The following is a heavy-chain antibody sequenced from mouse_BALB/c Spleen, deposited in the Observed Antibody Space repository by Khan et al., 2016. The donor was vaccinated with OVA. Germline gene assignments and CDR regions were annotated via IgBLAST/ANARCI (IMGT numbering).Heavy chain of an antibody. CDR2: ITYSGST. CDR3: ERGLRYFDF. D-gene: IGHD3-1*01. J-gene: IGHJ2*01. Sequence: EVQLQESGPGLVKPSQSLSLTCTVTGYSFTSAYAWNWIRQFPGDKLERMGYITYSGSTNYNPSLKSRISITRDTSKNQFFLQLNSVTTTDTATYYSERGLRYFDFWGQGTTLTVSS. V-gene: IGHV3-2*02. CDR1: GYSFTSAYA.